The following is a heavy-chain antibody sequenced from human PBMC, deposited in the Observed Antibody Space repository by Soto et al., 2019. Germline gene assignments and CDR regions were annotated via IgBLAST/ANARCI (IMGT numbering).Heavy chain of an antibody. Sequence: QVTLKESGPVLVKPTETLTLTCTVSGFSLSNARMGVSWIRQSPGKALEWLAHIFSNDETSYSTTLKNRLTISKDTSNSQVVLTMTNMDPVDTATYYCARINFGIPAAILRWFDPWGQGTLVTVSS. V-gene: IGHV2-26*01. D-gene: IGHD2-2*01. J-gene: IGHJ5*02. CDR3: ARINFGIPAAILRWFDP. CDR1: GFSLSNARMG. CDR2: IFSNDET.